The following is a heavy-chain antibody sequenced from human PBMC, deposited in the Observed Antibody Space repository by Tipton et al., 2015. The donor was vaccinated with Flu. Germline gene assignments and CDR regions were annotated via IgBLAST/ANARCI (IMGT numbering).Heavy chain of an antibody. Sequence: TLSLICTVSGGSLSSFYWTWIRQPAGKGLEWIGRIYSSGITKYNPSLKSRVTMSVDTSKNQFSLSLSSVTAADTAVYYCARGSGSGTFVIFDYWGQGTLVAVS. CDR2: IYSSGIT. D-gene: IGHD3-10*01. V-gene: IGHV4-4*07. CDR1: GGSLSSFY. CDR3: ARGSGSGTFVIFDY. J-gene: IGHJ4*02.